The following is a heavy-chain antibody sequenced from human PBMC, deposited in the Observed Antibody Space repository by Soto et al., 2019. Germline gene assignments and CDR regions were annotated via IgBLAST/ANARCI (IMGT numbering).Heavy chain of an antibody. D-gene: IGHD3-9*01. Sequence: QVQLVESGGGVVQSGRSLRLSCAASGFAFSTYGMHWVRQAPGKGLEWVAMTWHDGGNKYYADSVKGRFTISRDNSKNTLYRQMNSLRAEDTAVYYCASELDWLLACDYWGQGTLVTVSS. J-gene: IGHJ4*02. CDR1: GFAFSTYG. CDR2: TWHDGGNK. CDR3: ASELDWLLACDY. V-gene: IGHV3-33*01.